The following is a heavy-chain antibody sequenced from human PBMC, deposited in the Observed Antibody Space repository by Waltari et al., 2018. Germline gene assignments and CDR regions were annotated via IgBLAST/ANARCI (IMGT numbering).Heavy chain of an antibody. Sequence: QDQFVVSGGGVVQPGRSLSLSCVPAGFHFSYYGMHGVRQAPGKGLDWVAVISYDGSKRFYADAVKGRFTISRDNSKNILYLQMNSVRADDTAMYYCVGGQMGDFWGQGTLVTVSS. J-gene: IGHJ4*02. D-gene: IGHD3-16*01. CDR2: ISYDGSKR. V-gene: IGHV3-33*03. CDR1: GFHFSYYG. CDR3: VGGQMGDF.